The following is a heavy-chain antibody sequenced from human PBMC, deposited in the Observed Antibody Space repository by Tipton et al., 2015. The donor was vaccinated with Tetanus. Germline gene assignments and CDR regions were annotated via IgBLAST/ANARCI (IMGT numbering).Heavy chain of an antibody. V-gene: IGHV4-39*07. D-gene: IGHD5-12*01. CDR2: VFDSGTS. CDR3: ARYSIVATSNNWFDP. J-gene: IGHJ5*02. CDR1: GASSTSGDYY. Sequence: TLSLTCTVSGASSTSGDYYWAWIRQPPGKGPEWIGSVFDSGTSYYNPSLKSRVTISVDTSKNQFSLKLSSVTAADTAVYYCARYSIVATSNNWFDPWGQGTLVTVSS.